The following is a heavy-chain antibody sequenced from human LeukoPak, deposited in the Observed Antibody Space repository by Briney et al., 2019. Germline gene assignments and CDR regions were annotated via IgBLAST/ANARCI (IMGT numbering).Heavy chain of an antibody. CDR2: INPSGGST. J-gene: IGHJ4*02. CDR1: GYTFTSYY. CDR3: ARAPATYYDSSGFLVQLDRASLALDY. Sequence: ASVKVSCKASGYTFTSYYMHWVRQAPGQGPEWMGIINPSGGSTSYAQKFQGRVTMTRDTSTSTVYMELSSLRSEDTAVYYCARAPATYYDSSGFLVQLDRASLALDYWGQGTLVTVSS. V-gene: IGHV1-46*01. D-gene: IGHD3-22*01.